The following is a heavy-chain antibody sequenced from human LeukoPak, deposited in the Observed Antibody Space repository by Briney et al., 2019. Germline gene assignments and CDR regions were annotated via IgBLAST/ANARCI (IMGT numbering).Heavy chain of an antibody. CDR1: GYTFTSYG. CDR2: ISAYNGNT. Sequence: ASVKVSCKASGYTFTSYGISWVRQAPGQGLEWMGRISAYNGNTNYAQKLQGRVTMTTDTSTSTAYMELRSLRSDDTAVYYCARGSDNYYDSSGYYGYWGQGTLVTVSS. D-gene: IGHD3-22*01. V-gene: IGHV1-18*01. J-gene: IGHJ4*02. CDR3: ARGSDNYYDSSGYYGY.